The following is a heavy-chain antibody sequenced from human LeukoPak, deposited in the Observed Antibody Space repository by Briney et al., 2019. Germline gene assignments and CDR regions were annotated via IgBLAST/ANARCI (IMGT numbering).Heavy chain of an antibody. CDR3: ASGYCGGACQLGGVDM. CDR1: GYSINNGYY. V-gene: IGHV4-38-2*01. CDR2: IYHSGNT. Sequence: PSETLSLTCAVSGYSINNGYYWGWIRQPPGKGLEWIGSIYHSGNTFYNPSLKGRVTISVDTSKNQFSLKLSSVTAADTAVYYCASGYCGGACQLGGVDMWGQGTMVTVSS. J-gene: IGHJ3*02. D-gene: IGHD2-21*02.